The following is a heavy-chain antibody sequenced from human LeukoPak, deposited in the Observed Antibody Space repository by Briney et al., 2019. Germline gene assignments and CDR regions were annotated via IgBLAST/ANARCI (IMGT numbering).Heavy chain of an antibody. Sequence: GASVKVSCKVSGYTLTELSMHWVRQAPGKGLEWMGGFDPEDGETIYAQKFQGRVTMTEDTSTDTAYMELSSLRSEDTAVYYCATGIFFVAAAVNLDYWGQGTLVTVSS. D-gene: IGHD6-13*01. V-gene: IGHV1-24*01. CDR2: FDPEDGET. J-gene: IGHJ4*02. CDR1: GYTLTELS. CDR3: ATGIFFVAAAVNLDY.